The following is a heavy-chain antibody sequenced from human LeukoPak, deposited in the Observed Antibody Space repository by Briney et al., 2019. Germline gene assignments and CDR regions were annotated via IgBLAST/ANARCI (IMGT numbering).Heavy chain of an antibody. J-gene: IGHJ4*02. CDR3: ARAIVGATLGYFDY. Sequence: PGGSLRLSCSASGFTFSSYSMNWVRQAPGKGLEWVSSISSSSSYIYYADSVKGRFTISRDNAKNSLYLQMNSLRAEDTAVYYCARAIVGATLGYFDYWGQGTLVTVSS. CDR1: GFTFSSYS. D-gene: IGHD1-26*01. V-gene: IGHV3-21*01. CDR2: ISSSSSYI.